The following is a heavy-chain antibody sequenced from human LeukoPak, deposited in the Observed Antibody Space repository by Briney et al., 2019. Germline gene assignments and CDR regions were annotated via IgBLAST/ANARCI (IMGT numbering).Heavy chain of an antibody. J-gene: IGHJ4*02. Sequence: GGSLRLSCAASGFSFSDQYMDWVRQAPGKGLEWVGRIRNKANGYTTEYAVSVKGRFTISRDDSKNSLYLQMNSLKTEDTAVYYCARRVMPAADYFDYWGQGTLVTVSS. CDR2: IRNKANGYTT. D-gene: IGHD2-2*01. CDR1: GFSFSDQY. CDR3: ARRVMPAADYFDY. V-gene: IGHV3-72*01.